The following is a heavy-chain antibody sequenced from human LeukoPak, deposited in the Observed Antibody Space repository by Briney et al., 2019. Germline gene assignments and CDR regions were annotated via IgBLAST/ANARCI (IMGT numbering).Heavy chain of an antibody. J-gene: IGHJ6*02. Sequence: GGSLRLSCAASGFTFSTYWMHWVRQAPGKGLVSVSGTNSDGSSTTYADSVKGRFTVSRDNANNTLYLQMNSLRVEDTAVYYCARGRNYRMDVWGQGTTVTVSS. V-gene: IGHV3-74*01. CDR2: TNSDGSST. CDR1: GFTFSTYW. CDR3: ARGRNYRMDV.